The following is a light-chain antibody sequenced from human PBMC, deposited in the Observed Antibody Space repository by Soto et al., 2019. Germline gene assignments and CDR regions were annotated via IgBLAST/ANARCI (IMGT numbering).Light chain of an antibody. CDR2: LAT. CDR1: RSLLQTNGNNY. J-gene: IGKJ4*01. Sequence: EMVMTQSPLSLLVTPGEPASISCRSSRSLLQTNGNNYLDWYLQKPGQSPQLLISLATNRASGVPDRFSGSGSGTDFTLQISRVEAEDVGVYYCMQALQTPFTFGGGTKVDIK. V-gene: IGKV2-28*01. CDR3: MQALQTPFT.